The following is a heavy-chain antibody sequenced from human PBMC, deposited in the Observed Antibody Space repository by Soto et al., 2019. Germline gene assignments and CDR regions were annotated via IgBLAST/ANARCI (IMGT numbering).Heavy chain of an antibody. J-gene: IGHJ5*02. CDR2: IKRDGSEK. Sequence: EGQWVESGGGQVQPGGSLRLSCAASGFLFSRYWMSWVGQAPGKGLEWVANIKRDGSEKYYVDSVRGRFTLSSDNAKNSLYLQMNGLRAEDTAVYYGARDVSYRGYDFSGWGYPYPNWFDPWGQGTLVTVSS. D-gene: IGHD5-12*01. CDR1: GFLFSRYW. CDR3: ARDVSYRGYDFSGWGYPYPNWFDP. V-gene: IGHV3-7*05.